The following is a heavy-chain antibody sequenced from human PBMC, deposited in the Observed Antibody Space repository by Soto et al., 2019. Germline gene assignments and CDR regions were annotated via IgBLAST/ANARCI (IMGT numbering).Heavy chain of an antibody. J-gene: IGHJ6*02. D-gene: IGHD3-22*01. CDR1: GGSISSGGYS. Sequence: QLQLQESGSGLVKPSQTLSLTCAVSGGSISSGGYSWSWIRQPPGKGLEWIGYIYHSGSTYYNPSLKRRVTISVDSSKNQFSLKLSSVTAADTSVYYCAGSGSYNNSGMDVWGQGTTVTVSS. V-gene: IGHV4-30-2*01. CDR3: AGSGSYNNSGMDV. CDR2: IYHSGST.